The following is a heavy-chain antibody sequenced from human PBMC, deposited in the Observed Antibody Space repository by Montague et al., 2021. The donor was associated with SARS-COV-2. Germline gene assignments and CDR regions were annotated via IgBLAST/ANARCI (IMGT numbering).Heavy chain of an antibody. Sequence: TLSLTCTVSGGSISSGSYYWSWIRQPAGKGLEWIGHIYTSGSTNYNPSLKSRVTISVDTSKNQFSLKLSSVTAADTAVYYCASHNPYCSGGSCYSDNDYYGRDDWGQGTTVTVSS. D-gene: IGHD2-15*01. CDR1: GGSISSGSYY. V-gene: IGHV4-61*09. CDR2: IYTSGST. J-gene: IGHJ6*02. CDR3: ASHNPYCSGGSCYSDNDYYGRDD.